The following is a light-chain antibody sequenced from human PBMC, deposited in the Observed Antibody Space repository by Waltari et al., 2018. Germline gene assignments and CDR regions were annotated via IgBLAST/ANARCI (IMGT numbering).Light chain of an antibody. CDR3: QQYGNSPRT. V-gene: IGKV3-20*01. CDR2: GAS. Sequence: EIVLTQSPDTLSLSPGERTTLSCRASQSVSGHQLAWLQQKPGQAPRLLVYGASIRATGVPDRFTGSGFVTDFTLTINGLEPEDFAMYYCQQYGNSPRTFGQGTKLEIK. J-gene: IGKJ2*01. CDR1: QSVSGHQ.